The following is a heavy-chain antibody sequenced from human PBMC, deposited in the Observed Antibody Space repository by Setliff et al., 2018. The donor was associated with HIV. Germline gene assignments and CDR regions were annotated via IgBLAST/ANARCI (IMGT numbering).Heavy chain of an antibody. D-gene: IGHD3-10*01. J-gene: IGHJ5*01. CDR1: GASISSHY. Sequence: SETLSLTCTASGASISSHYWSWIRQPPGKGLEWIGYIYYSGSTNYNPSLKSRVTISVDTSKNQFPLKLSSVTAADTAMYYCARRGVPQQIDLDSWGHGTLVTVSS. CDR2: IYYSGST. V-gene: IGHV4-59*11. CDR3: ARRGVPQQIDLDS.